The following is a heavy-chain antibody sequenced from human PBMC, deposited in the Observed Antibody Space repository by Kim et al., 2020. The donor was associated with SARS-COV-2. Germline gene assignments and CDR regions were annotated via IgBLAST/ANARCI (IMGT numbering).Heavy chain of an antibody. J-gene: IGHJ4*02. D-gene: IGHD6-19*01. CDR3: ARFRDSSGWYGVDY. Sequence: SETLSLTCTVSGGSISSYYWSWIRQPPGKGLEWIGYIYYSGSTNYNPSLKSRVTISVDTSKNQFSLKLSSVTAADTAVYYCARFRDSSGWYGVDYWGQGTLVTVSS. CDR2: IYYSGST. V-gene: IGHV4-59*13. CDR1: GGSISSYY.